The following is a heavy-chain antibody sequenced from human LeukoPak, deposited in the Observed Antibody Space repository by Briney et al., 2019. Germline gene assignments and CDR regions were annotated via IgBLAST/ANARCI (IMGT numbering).Heavy chain of an antibody. J-gene: IGHJ3*02. D-gene: IGHD3-10*01. CDR1: GFTFSSYS. Sequence: GGSLRLSCAASGFTFSSYSMNWVRQAPGKGLEWVSSISSGSSYTNYADSVKGRFTISRDNAKNSLYLQMNSLRAEDTAVYYCARGGYYYGSGSYPDGAFDIWGQGTMVTVSS. V-gene: IGHV3-21*04. CDR2: ISSGSSYT. CDR3: ARGGYYYGSGSYPDGAFDI.